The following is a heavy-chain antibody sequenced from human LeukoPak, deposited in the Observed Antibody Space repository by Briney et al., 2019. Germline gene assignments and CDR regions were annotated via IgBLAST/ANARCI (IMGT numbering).Heavy chain of an antibody. Sequence: PGRSLRLSCAASGFTFSSYGMHWVRQAPGKGLEWVAVISYDGSNKYYADSVKGRFTISRDNTKNTLYLQMNSLRAEDTAVYYCATGSSFDYWGQGTLVTVSS. CDR3: ATGSSFDY. D-gene: IGHD1-26*01. J-gene: IGHJ4*02. CDR1: GFTFSSYG. V-gene: IGHV3-30*03. CDR2: ISYDGSNK.